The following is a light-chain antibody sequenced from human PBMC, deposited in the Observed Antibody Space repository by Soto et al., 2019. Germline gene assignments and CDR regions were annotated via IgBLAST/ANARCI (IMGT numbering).Light chain of an antibody. CDR3: QQRSNWPL. Sequence: IVLTQSPATLSLSPGERATLSCRASQSVSSYLAWYQQKPGQAPRLLIYDASNRATGIPARFSGSGSGTDFTLTISSLEPEDFAVYYCQQRSNWPLFGPGTKVDI. J-gene: IGKJ3*01. V-gene: IGKV3-11*01. CDR1: QSVSSY. CDR2: DAS.